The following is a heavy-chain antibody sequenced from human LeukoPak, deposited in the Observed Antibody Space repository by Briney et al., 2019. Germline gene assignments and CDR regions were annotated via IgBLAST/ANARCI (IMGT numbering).Heavy chain of an antibody. CDR3: ARGLVGDSGSYF. V-gene: IGHV1-69*05. CDR2: IIPIFGTA. CDR1: GGTFSSYA. J-gene: IGHJ4*02. D-gene: IGHD1-26*01. Sequence: GASVKVSCKASGGTFSSYAISWVRQAPGQGLEWMGGIIPIFGTANYAQKFQGRVTITTDESTSTAHMELSSLRSEDTAVYYCARGLVGDSGSYFWGQGTLVTVSS.